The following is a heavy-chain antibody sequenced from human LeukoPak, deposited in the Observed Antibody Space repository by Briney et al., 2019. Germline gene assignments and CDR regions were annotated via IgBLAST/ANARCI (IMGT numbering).Heavy chain of an antibody. CDR3: ARSQFGELLNGFDY. D-gene: IGHD3-10*01. CDR1: GFTFSTYS. J-gene: IGHJ4*02. Sequence: PGRSLRLSCAASGFTFSTYSMSWVRQAPGKGLEWVSSISSSSTYIYYADSVKGRFTISRDNAKNSLYLQMNSLRVEDTAVYYCARSQFGELLNGFDYWGQGTLVTVSS. V-gene: IGHV3-21*01. CDR2: ISSSSTYI.